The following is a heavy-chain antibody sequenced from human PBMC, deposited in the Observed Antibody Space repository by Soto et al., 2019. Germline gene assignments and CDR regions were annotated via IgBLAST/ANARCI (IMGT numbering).Heavy chain of an antibody. D-gene: IGHD2-2*01. CDR1: GYTFTGYG. V-gene: IGHV1-18*01. J-gene: IGHJ2*01. CDR3: ARGVVVVAAAMFRYFDL. CDR2: ISTNTGNT. Sequence: QVQLVQSGTEVKKPGASVKVSCRASGYTFTGYGISWVRQAPGQGLEWMGWISTNTGNTKYVQKLQGRVTMTKDTPTNSVFMELRSLRSDDTAGYYCARGVVVVAAAMFRYFDLWGRGTLVTVSS.